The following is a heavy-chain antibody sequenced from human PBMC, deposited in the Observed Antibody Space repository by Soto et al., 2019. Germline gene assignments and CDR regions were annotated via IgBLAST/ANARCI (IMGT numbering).Heavy chain of an antibody. CDR1: GGTFSSYA. D-gene: IGHD2-15*01. Sequence: SVKVSCKASGGTFSSYAISWVRQAPGQGLEWMGGIIPIFGTANYAQKFQGRVTITADKSTSTAYMELSSLRSEDTAVYYCAELSGGSLGHYYGMDVWSQGTTVTVCS. V-gene: IGHV1-69*06. J-gene: IGHJ6*02. CDR2: IIPIFGTA. CDR3: AELSGGSLGHYYGMDV.